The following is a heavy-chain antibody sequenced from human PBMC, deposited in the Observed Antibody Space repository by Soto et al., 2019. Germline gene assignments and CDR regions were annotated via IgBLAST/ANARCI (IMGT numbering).Heavy chain of an antibody. Sequence: QVQLVQSGAEVRQPASSVKVSCKTSGGTFRSYAISWVRQAPGQGLEWMGGIVPIVDTSTYAQKFQGGVTITADESTSTAYMELSSLTSDDTAIYYCVRVVAIPGYPDNWCQGTLGTRSS. V-gene: IGHV1-69*12. CDR3: VRVVAIPGYPDN. J-gene: IGHJ4*02. D-gene: IGHD5-12*01. CDR1: GGTFRSYA. CDR2: IVPIVDTS.